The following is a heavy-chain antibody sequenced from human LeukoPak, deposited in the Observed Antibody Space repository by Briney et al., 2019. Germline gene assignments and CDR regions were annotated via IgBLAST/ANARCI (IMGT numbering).Heavy chain of an antibody. CDR2: IASDGST. CDR1: GFTFSSYW. D-gene: IGHD1-26*01. V-gene: IGHV3-74*01. CDR3: VGSGGWPGY. J-gene: IGHJ4*02. Sequence: GGSLRLSCAASGFTFSSYWMHWVRQAPGKGLVWASRIASDGSTVYADSVKGRFTISRDNAKDTVYLQMNSLRVEDTAVYYCVGSGGWPGYWGQGTLVTVSS.